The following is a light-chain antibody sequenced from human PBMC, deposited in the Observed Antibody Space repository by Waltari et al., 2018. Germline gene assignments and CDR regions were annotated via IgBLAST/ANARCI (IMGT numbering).Light chain of an antibody. V-gene: IGKV1-NL1*01. CDR1: QGIGNN. J-gene: IGKJ2*03. CDR3: QQGYSHPYS. Sequence: EIQMTQSPSSLSASVGDRVTITCQASQGIGNNLDWYQQKPGKAPKLLIYWASSLQSGIPSRFSGSGSGTDFTLTISSLQPEDFATYYCQQGYSHPYSFGQGTKVEIK. CDR2: WAS.